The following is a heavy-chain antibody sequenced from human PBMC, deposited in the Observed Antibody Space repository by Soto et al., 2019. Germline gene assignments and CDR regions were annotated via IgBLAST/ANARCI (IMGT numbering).Heavy chain of an antibody. Sequence: ASVKVSCKASGYTFTSYDINWVRQATGQGLEWMGWMNPNSGNTGYAQKFQGRVTMTRNTSISTAYMELSSLRSEDTAVYYCARGGYCRSTSCHEIPNWFAPWGQGTLVTVSS. D-gene: IGHD2-2*03. J-gene: IGHJ5*02. CDR1: GYTFTSYD. CDR3: ARGGYCRSTSCHEIPNWFAP. CDR2: MNPNSGNT. V-gene: IGHV1-8*01.